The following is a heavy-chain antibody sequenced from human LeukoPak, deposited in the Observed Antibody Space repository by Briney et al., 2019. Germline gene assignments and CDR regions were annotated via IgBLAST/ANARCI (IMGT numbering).Heavy chain of an antibody. D-gene: IGHD3-10*01. CDR1: GFTFTMFG. J-gene: IGHJ2*01. Sequence: GGSLRLSCAASGFTFTMFGMNWVRQAPGKGLEWVSYIDARSGIVYYADSVQGRFTISRDNAKNSLYLQMNSLRAEDTAVYYCARDDDYYGSGSYPPPWYFDLWGRGTLVTVSS. V-gene: IGHV3-48*04. CDR2: IDARSGIV. CDR3: ARDDDYYGSGSYPPPWYFDL.